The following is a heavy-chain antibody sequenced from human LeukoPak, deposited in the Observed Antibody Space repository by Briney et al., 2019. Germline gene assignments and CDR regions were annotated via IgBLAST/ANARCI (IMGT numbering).Heavy chain of an antibody. D-gene: IGHD3-16*01. Sequence: PEGSLRLSCAASGFPFSDYGMYWVRQAPGKGLEWLAVISHDGSNKHYADSVKGRITISRDNSMNTLYLQMNSLTAEDTAVYYCAKVRWGSDNALDSWGQGTLVTGPS. CDR2: ISHDGSNK. J-gene: IGHJ4*02. CDR1: GFPFSDYG. CDR3: AKVRWGSDNALDS. V-gene: IGHV3-30*18.